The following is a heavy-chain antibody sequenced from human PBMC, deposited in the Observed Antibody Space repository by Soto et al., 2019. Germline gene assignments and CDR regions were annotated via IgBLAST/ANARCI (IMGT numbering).Heavy chain of an antibody. V-gene: IGHV4-39*01. CDR3: ATINYGDRLFDY. D-gene: IGHD4-17*01. CDR2: IYYSGST. Sequence: QLQLQESGPGLVKPSETLSLTCTVSGGSISSSSYYWGWIRQPPGKGLEWIGSIYYSGSTYYNPSLKSRVTISVDTSKNQFSLKLSSVTAADTAVYYCATINYGDRLFDYWGQGTLVTVSS. J-gene: IGHJ4*02. CDR1: GGSISSSSYY.